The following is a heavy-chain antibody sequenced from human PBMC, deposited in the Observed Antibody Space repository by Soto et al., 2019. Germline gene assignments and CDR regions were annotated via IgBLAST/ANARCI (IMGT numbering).Heavy chain of an antibody. V-gene: IGHV1-24*01. Sequence: GASVKVSCKVSGYTLTELSMHWVRQAPGKGLEWMGGFDPEDGETIYAQKFQGRVTMTEDTSTDTAYMELSSLRSEVTAVYYCATGGYDFWSGYRPFDYWGQGTLVTVSS. J-gene: IGHJ4*02. CDR3: ATGGYDFWSGYRPFDY. D-gene: IGHD3-3*01. CDR2: FDPEDGET. CDR1: GYTLTELS.